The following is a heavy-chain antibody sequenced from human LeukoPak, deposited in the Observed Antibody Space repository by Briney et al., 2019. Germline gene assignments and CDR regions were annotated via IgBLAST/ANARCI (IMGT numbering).Heavy chain of an antibody. CDR1: GFTFSSYG. CDR2: ISYDGSNK. J-gene: IGHJ6*04. Sequence: RPGRSLRLSCAASGFTFSSYGMHWVRQAPGKGLEWVAVISYDGSNKYYADSVKGRFTISRDNSKNTLYLQLNSLRAEDTAVYYCAKVGGSANVNDYYYGMDVWGKGTMVTVSS. D-gene: IGHD5-12*01. CDR3: AKVGGSANVNDYYYGMDV. V-gene: IGHV3-30*18.